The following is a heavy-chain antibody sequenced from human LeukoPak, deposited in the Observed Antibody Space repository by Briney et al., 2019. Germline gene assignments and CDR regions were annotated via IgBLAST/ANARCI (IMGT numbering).Heavy chain of an antibody. D-gene: IGHD3-16*02. Sequence: ASVKVSCKASGYTFTSYDINWGRQATGQGLEWMGWMNPNSGNTGYAHKFQGRVTMTRNTSISTAYMELSSLRSEDTAVYYCARVRKYDYVWGSYRYEHYFDYWGQGTLVTVSS. CDR1: GYTFTSYD. CDR3: ARVRKYDYVWGSYRYEHYFDY. V-gene: IGHV1-8*01. J-gene: IGHJ4*02. CDR2: MNPNSGNT.